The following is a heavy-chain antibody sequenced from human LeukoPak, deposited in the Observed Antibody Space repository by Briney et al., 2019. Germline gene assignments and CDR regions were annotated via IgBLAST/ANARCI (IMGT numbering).Heavy chain of an antibody. CDR1: GYTFTGYY. Sequence: ASVKVSCKASGYTFTGYYMHWVRQAPGQGLEWMGRINPNSGGTNYAQKFQGRVTMTRDTSISTAYMELSRLRSDDTAVYYCARDRGRLGVGATKPPFDYWGQGTLVTVSS. CDR2: INPNSGGT. J-gene: IGHJ4*02. CDR3: ARDRGRLGVGATKPPFDY. V-gene: IGHV1-2*06. D-gene: IGHD1-26*01.